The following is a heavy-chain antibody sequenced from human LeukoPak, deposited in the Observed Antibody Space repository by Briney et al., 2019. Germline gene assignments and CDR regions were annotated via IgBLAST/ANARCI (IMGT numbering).Heavy chain of an antibody. V-gene: IGHV5-51*01. D-gene: IGHD5-24*01. CDR1: GYSFTSYR. J-gene: IGHJ4*02. Sequence: GESLKSSFKGSGYSFTSYRIGWVRQVPGKGLEWMGIIYPDDSDTIYSPSFQGQVTISGEQSINTAYLQWRRLKASDTAMYYCARRETRDGYNYVDYWGQGTLVTVSS. CDR2: IYPDDSDT. CDR3: ARRETRDGYNYVDY.